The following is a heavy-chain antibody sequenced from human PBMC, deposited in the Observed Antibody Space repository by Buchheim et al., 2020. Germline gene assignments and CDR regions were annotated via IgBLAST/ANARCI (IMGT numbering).Heavy chain of an antibody. Sequence: QVQLQESGPGLVKPSGTLSLTCSVSGASISSRNWWTWVRQSPGKGLEWIGEIYQSGTTNYNPSLKSRVTISMDKSKNQFSLEVNSVTAADTAVFYCAKTGAQGYLEYWGQG. V-gene: IGHV4-4*02. CDR3: AKTGAQGYLEY. CDR2: IYQSGTT. J-gene: IGHJ4*02. D-gene: IGHD6-13*01. CDR1: GASISSRNW.